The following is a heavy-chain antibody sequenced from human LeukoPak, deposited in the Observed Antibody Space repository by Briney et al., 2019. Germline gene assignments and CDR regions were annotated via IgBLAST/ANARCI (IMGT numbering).Heavy chain of an antibody. D-gene: IGHD5-12*01. J-gene: IGHJ4*02. Sequence: GGSLRLSCVTSGFTFSESWMSWVRQAPGKGLEWVADIKEDGSQKDYVDSVKGRFTISRDNAKNSLYLQMDSLRVEDTAVYYCARDHRYAFDTWGQGTLVTVSS. V-gene: IGHV3-7*01. CDR3: ARDHRYAFDT. CDR2: IKEDGSQK. CDR1: GFTFSESW.